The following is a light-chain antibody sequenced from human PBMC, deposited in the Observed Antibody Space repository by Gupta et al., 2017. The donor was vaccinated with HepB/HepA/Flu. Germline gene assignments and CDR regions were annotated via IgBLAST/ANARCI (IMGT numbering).Light chain of an antibody. CDR1: SSDIGAYNY. J-gene: IGLJ1*01. CDR3: CSYSSSRSYV. Sequence: QSALTQPASVSGSPGQSITISCTGTSSDIGAYNYVSWYQQHPDKVPKLVIFDVYSRPSGVSNRFSGSKSGNTASLTISGLQAEDEADYYCCSYSSSRSYVFGTGTEVTVL. CDR2: DVY. V-gene: IGLV2-14*03.